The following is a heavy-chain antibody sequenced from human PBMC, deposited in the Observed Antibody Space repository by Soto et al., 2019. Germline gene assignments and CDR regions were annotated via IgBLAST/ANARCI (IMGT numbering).Heavy chain of an antibody. V-gene: IGHV3-21*04. CDR2: ISSTTNYI. Sequence: SGGSLRLSCAASGFTFTRYSMNWVRQAPGKGLEWVSSISSTTNYIYYADSVKGRFSVSRDNAKTSLYLQMNSLRAEGTAVYYCAKLGSLGHPYYYGMDVWGPGTTVTVSS. D-gene: IGHD3-16*01. CDR1: GFTFTRYS. J-gene: IGHJ6*02. CDR3: AKLGSLGHPYYYGMDV.